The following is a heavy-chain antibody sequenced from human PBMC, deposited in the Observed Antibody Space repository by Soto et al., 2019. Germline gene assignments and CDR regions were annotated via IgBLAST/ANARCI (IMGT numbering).Heavy chain of an antibody. CDR1: GFTFSSYA. CDR2: ISGSGGST. D-gene: IGHD2-2*01. V-gene: IGHV3-23*01. J-gene: IGHJ6*03. Sequence: EVQLLESGGGLVQPGGSLRLSCAASGFTFSSYAMSWVRQAPGKGLEWVSAISGSGGSTYYADSVKGRFTISRDNSKNTLYLQMNSLRAEDTAVYYCARPDIVVVPAASGLTGDYMDVWGKGTTVTVSS. CDR3: ARPDIVVVPAASGLTGDYMDV.